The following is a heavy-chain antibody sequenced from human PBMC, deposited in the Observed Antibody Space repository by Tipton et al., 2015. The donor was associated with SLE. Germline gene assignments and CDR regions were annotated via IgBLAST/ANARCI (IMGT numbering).Heavy chain of an antibody. Sequence: TLSLTCTVSGYSMTSGHYWGWVRQSPGKGLECIGSIYHNGITYYNPSLKSRVSRSVDTSKNQFSLRLGSVTAADTAVYYCARVVVVIDTPRAYNDRWGQGTLVTVSS. CDR2: IYHNGIT. D-gene: IGHD2-21*01. CDR1: GYSMTSGHY. J-gene: IGHJ5*02. CDR3: ARVVVVIDTPRAYNDR. V-gene: IGHV4-38-2*02.